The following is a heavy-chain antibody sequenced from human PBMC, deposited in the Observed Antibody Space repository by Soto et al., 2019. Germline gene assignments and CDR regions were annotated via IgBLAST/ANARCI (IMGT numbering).Heavy chain of an antibody. CDR2: VYYTGST. V-gene: IGHV4-59*11. CDR3: ARSVAVPGAHIDY. Sequence: SETLSLTCSVSGGSISGPYWSWIRQSPGKGLEWLGYVYYTGSTNYSPSLRSRVSISVDTSKNEFSLRLSSVTAADTAVYFCARSVAVPGAHIDYWGQGTTVTVSS. J-gene: IGHJ4*02. D-gene: IGHD6-19*01. CDR1: GGSISGPY.